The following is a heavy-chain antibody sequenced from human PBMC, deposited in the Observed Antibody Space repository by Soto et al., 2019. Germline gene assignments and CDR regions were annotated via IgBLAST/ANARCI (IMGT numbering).Heavy chain of an antibody. CDR1: GFTFSRYA. CDR2: ISGSGGST. J-gene: IGHJ4*02. D-gene: IGHD2-8*02. Sequence: EVQVLESGGGLVQPGGSLRLSCAASGFTFSRYAMSWVRQAPGKGLEWVSSISGSGGSTYYADSVKGRFTISRDNSKNTHYLQMNSLRAEDTAVYYCAQDPGEDTYWFDYWGQGTLVTVSS. V-gene: IGHV3-23*01. CDR3: AQDPGEDTYWFDY.